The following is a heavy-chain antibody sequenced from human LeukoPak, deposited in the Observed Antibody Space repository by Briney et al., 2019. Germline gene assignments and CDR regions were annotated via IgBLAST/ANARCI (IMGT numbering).Heavy chain of an antibody. J-gene: IGHJ4*02. CDR2: IYYSGST. CDR3: ARHPMIAHFDY. D-gene: IGHD3-22*01. CDR1: SGSISSYY. V-gene: IGHV4-59*08. Sequence: SETLSLTCTVSSGSISSYYWSWIRQPPGKGLEWIGYIYYSGSTNYNPSLKSRVTISVDTSKNQFSLKLSSVTAADTAVYYCARHPMIAHFDYWGQGTLVTVSS.